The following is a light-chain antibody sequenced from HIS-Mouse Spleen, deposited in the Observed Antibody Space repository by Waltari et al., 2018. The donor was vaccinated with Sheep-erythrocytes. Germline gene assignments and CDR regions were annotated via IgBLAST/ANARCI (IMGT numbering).Light chain of an antibody. CDR3: QQANSFPIT. CDR2: AAS. J-gene: IGKJ5*01. CDR1: QVISSC. Sequence: DIQMTQSPSSCSASLGARATFTCGASQVISSCLAWYQQKPGKAPKLLIYAASSLQSGVPSRFSGSGSGTDFTLTISSLQPEDFATYYCQQANSFPITFGQGTRLEIK. V-gene: IGKV1-12*01.